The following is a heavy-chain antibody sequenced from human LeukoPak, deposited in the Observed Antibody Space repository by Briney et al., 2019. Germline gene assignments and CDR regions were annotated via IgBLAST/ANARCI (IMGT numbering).Heavy chain of an antibody. Sequence: GRSLRLSCAASGFTFSSYSMNWVRQAPGKWLEWAPSISSSSSYIYYADSVKGRFTISRDNAKNSLYLQMNSLRAEDTAVYYCARDDSGSTDAFDIWGQGTMVTVSS. J-gene: IGHJ3*02. CDR3: ARDDSGSTDAFDI. CDR1: GFTFSSYS. D-gene: IGHD3-22*01. CDR2: ISSSSSYI. V-gene: IGHV3-21*01.